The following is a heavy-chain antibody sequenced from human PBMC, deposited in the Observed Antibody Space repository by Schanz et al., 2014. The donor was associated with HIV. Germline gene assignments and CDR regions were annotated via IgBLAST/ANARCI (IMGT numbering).Heavy chain of an antibody. V-gene: IGHV4-34*01. Sequence: QVQLQQWGAGLLKPSETLSLTCAVYGGPFSGYYWSWIRQSPGKGLEWIGEINHSGDTNYNPSLKSRVTISVDTSKNQFSLKLSSVTAADTAVYYCARTPYYFDYWGQGTLVTVSS. CDR2: INHSGDT. CDR3: ARTPYYFDY. J-gene: IGHJ4*02. CDR1: GGPFSGYY.